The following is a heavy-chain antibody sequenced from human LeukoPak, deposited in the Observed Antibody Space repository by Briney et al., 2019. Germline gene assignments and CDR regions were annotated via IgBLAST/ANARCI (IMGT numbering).Heavy chain of an antibody. V-gene: IGHV1-2*02. CDR1: GYTFTGYY. CDR2: INPNSGGT. CDR3: ASGDIVVVPAAPRYYYYYMDV. J-gene: IGHJ6*03. D-gene: IGHD2-2*01. Sequence: ASVKVSCKASGYTFTGYYMHWGRQAPGQGPEWMGWINPNSGGTNYAQKFQGRVTMTRDTSISTAYMELRRLRSDDTAVYYCASGDIVVVPAAPRYYYYYMDVWGKGTTVTVSS.